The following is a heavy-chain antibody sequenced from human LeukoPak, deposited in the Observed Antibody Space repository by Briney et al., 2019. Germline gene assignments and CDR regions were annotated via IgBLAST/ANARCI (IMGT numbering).Heavy chain of an antibody. J-gene: IGHJ4*02. D-gene: IGHD3-9*01. CDR1: GYSFTSYW. CDR3: TRQTDYDILTGYYVW. Sequence: GESLKISCKGSGYSFTSYWISWVRQMPGKGLEWMGRIDPSDSYTNYSPSFQGHVTISADKSISTAYLQWSSLKAPDTAMYYCTRQTDYDILTGYYVWWGQGTLVTVSS. V-gene: IGHV5-10-1*01. CDR2: IDPSDSYT.